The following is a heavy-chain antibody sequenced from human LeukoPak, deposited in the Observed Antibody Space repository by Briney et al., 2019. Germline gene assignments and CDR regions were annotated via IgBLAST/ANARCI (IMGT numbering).Heavy chain of an antibody. Sequence: PSETLSLTCTVSGDSISSSSDYWGWIRQPPGKGLEWIGSVYYSGSTYYKPSLKSRVTMSVDTSKNQFSLNLYSVTAADTAVYYCARQLYGDFVNYFDPRGQRTLVTVSS. D-gene: IGHD4-17*01. CDR1: GDSISSSSDY. CDR2: VYYSGST. J-gene: IGHJ5*02. V-gene: IGHV4-39*01. CDR3: ARQLYGDFVNYFDP.